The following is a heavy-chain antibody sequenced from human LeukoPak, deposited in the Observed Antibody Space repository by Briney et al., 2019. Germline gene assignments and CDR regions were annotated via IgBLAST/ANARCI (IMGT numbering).Heavy chain of an antibody. CDR3: ARGGNRFGGFYFDY. J-gene: IGHJ4*02. CDR1: GDSMRTSDHY. D-gene: IGHD3-10*01. Sequence: PSQTLSLTCTVSGDSMRTSDHYWAWIRQHTGKGPQTIGFINHRRTTNHDPPLKNRVAVSVDASKNQFSLRLSSMTAADTAVYFCARGGNRFGGFYFDYWGQGILVTVSS. CDR2: INHRRTT. V-gene: IGHV4-31*03.